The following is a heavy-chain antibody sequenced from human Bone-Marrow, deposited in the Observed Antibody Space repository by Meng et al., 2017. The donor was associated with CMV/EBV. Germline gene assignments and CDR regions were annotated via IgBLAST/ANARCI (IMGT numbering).Heavy chain of an antibody. J-gene: IGHJ6*02. Sequence: ASVKVSCKASGYTFTSYGISWVRQAPGQGLEWMGWISAYNGNTNYAQKLQGRVTMTTDTSTSTAYMELRSLRSDDTAVYYCARETVVPAAIEGVYYYYYGMDVWGQGTTVTVSS. D-gene: IGHD2-2*02. CDR2: ISAYNGNT. V-gene: IGHV1-18*01. CDR3: ARETVVPAAIEGVYYYYYGMDV. CDR1: GYTFTSYG.